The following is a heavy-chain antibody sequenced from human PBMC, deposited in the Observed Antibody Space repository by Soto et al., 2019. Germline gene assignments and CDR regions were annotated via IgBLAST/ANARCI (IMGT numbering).Heavy chain of an antibody. CDR2: IFYSGTT. CDR3: ARDRWVEPELYYYGMDV. CDR1: GDSISSADYY. J-gene: IGHJ6*02. Sequence: PSETLSLTCTVSGDSISSADYYWSWIRQTPGKGLEWIGHIFYSGTTYYNPSLKSRLTISVDTSKNHFSLRLTSVTAADTAVYCCARDRWVEPELYYYGMDVWGQGTTVTVSS. D-gene: IGHD1-1*01. V-gene: IGHV4-30-4*01.